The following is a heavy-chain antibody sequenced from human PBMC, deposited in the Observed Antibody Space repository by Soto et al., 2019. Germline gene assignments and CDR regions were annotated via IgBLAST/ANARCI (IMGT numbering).Heavy chain of an antibody. CDR1: GFMFSNRW. V-gene: IGHV3-74*01. CDR3: ARDSSYGMDV. Sequence: EVQLVESGGGLVQPGGSLRLSCAASGFMFSNRWMHWVRQAPGKGLVWVSYINSDWSTTTYADSVKGRFTISRDNAKNTVYLQMNSLRAEDTAVYYCARDSSYGMDVWGQGTTVTVSS. CDR2: INSDWSTT. J-gene: IGHJ6*02.